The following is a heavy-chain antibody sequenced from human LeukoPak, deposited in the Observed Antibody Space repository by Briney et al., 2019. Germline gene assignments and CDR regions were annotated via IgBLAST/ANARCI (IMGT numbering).Heavy chain of an antibody. J-gene: IGHJ4*02. D-gene: IGHD5-12*01. CDR2: IYHSEST. CDR3: ARDGYSGNDGL. Sequence: PSETLSLTCTVSGVSISSYYWSWIRQPPGKGLEWIGYIYHSESTKYNPSLKSRVTISVDTSKSQFSLKLSSVTAADTAVYYCARDGYSGNDGLWGQGTLVTVSS. V-gene: IGHV4-59*01. CDR1: GVSISSYY.